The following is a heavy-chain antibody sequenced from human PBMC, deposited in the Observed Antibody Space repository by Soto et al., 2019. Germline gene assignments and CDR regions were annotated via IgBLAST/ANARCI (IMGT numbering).Heavy chain of an antibody. D-gene: IGHD4-17*01. CDR2: IYYSGST. CDR1: GGSISSYY. V-gene: IGHV4-59*12. J-gene: IGHJ6*02. Sequence: SETLSLTCTVSGGSISSYYWTWIRQPPGKGLEWIGYIYYSGSTYYNPSLKSRVTISVDTSKNQFSLRLNSVTAADTAVYYCARRTVTTSYYGMDVWGQGTTGTVSS. CDR3: ARRTVTTSYYGMDV.